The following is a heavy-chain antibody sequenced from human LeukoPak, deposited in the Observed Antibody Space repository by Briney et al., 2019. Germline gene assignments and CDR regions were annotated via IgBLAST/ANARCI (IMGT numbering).Heavy chain of an antibody. Sequence: SETLSLTCAVYGGSFSGYYWSWIRQPPGKGLEWIGEINHSGSTNYNPSLKSRVTISVDTSKNQFSLKLGSVTAADTAVYYCVRGWTLVYWGQGTLVTVSS. V-gene: IGHV4-34*01. CDR2: INHSGST. J-gene: IGHJ4*02. CDR3: VRGWTLVY. CDR1: GGSFSGYY. D-gene: IGHD3/OR15-3a*01.